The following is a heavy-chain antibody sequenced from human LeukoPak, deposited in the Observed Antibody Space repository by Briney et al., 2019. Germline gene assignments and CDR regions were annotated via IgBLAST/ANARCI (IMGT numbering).Heavy chain of an antibody. J-gene: IGHJ4*02. V-gene: IGHV3-30-3*01. D-gene: IGHD6-19*01. CDR1: GFTFSSYA. CDR2: ISYDGSNK. CDR3: ARDQGDLYSSGWYLRPFDY. Sequence: PGGSLRLYCAASGFTFSSYAMHWVRQAPGKGLEWVAVISYDGSNKYYADSVKGRFTISRDNSKNTLYLQMNSLRAEDTAVYYCARDQGDLYSSGWYLRPFDYWGQGTLVTVSS.